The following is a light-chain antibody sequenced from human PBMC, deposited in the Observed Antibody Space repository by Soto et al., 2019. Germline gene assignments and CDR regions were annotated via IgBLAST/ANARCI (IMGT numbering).Light chain of an antibody. CDR2: GAS. CDR1: KLVGSS. CDR3: QQYDNLPPT. Sequence: ELFISPSPGTLCRSRVERAILSCGASKLVGSSMAWYHQKPGQAPRLLMYGASARATGVPARFSGSGYGTEFTLTISSLQSEDFAVYYCQQYDNLPPTFGQGTRLEIK. J-gene: IGKJ5*01. V-gene: IGKV3-15*01.